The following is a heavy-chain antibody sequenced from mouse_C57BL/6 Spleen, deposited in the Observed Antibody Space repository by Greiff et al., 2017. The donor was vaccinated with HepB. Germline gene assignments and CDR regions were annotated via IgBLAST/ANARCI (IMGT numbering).Heavy chain of an antibody. D-gene: IGHD1-1*01. V-gene: IGHV5-9-1*02. CDR2: ISSGGDYI. Sequence: EVQVVESGEGLVKPGGSLKLSCAASGFTFSSYAMSWVRQTPEKRLEWVAYISSGGDYIYYADTVKGRFTISRDNARNTLYLQMSSLKSEDTAMYYCTRDSPNYYGSSYEEGYYAMDYWGQGTSVTVSS. CDR3: TRDSPNYYGSSYEEGYYAMDY. J-gene: IGHJ4*01. CDR1: GFTFSSYA.